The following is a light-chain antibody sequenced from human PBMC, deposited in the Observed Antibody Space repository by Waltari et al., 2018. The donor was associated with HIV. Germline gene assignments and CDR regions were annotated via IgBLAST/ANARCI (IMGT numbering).Light chain of an antibody. Sequence: EIGMTQSPATLSVSPGERATLSCRASQSVSSNLAWYQLKPGQAPRLLVYGASTRATGIPARFSGSGSGTEFTLTISSLQSEDFAVYYCQQYNNWHPWTFGQGTKVEIK. CDR3: QQYNNWHPWT. J-gene: IGKJ1*01. CDR2: GAS. V-gene: IGKV3-15*01. CDR1: QSVSSN.